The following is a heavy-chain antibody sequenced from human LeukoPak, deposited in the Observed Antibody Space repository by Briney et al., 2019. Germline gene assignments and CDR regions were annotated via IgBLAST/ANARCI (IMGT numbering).Heavy chain of an antibody. Sequence: PGGSLRLSGAASGFTFGDNAMPWVRQVPGKGLEWVSSISWNSGNIDYADSVKGRFTVSRDNAKNSLYLQMNSLRPEDTALYYCAKEGSDCTNGICRYFDYWGQGTLVTVSS. CDR3: AKEGSDCTNGICRYFDY. J-gene: IGHJ4*02. CDR2: ISWNSGNI. D-gene: IGHD2-8*01. V-gene: IGHV3-9*01. CDR1: GFTFGDNA.